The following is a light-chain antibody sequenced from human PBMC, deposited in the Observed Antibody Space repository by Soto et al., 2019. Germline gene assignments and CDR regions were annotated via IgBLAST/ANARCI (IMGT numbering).Light chain of an antibody. CDR1: QSVSSSY. J-gene: IGKJ1*01. CDR2: GAS. V-gene: IGKV3-20*01. CDR3: HQYHYWWT. Sequence: EIVLTQSPGTLSLSPGERATLSCRASQSVSSSYLAWYQQKPGQPPRLLIYGASSRATGIPDRFSGSGSGTDFTLTISSLQSEDFAVYYCHQYHYWWTFGQGTKVDIK.